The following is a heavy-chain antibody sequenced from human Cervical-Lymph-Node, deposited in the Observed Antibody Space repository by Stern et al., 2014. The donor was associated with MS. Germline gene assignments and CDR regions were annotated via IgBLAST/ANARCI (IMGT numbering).Heavy chain of an antibody. CDR2: LNSDGGST. CDR3: ARDTGYKPDY. D-gene: IGHD1-14*01. V-gene: IGHV3-74*01. CDR1: GFTFSSYW. J-gene: IGHJ4*02. Sequence: VQLVESGGGLVQPGGSLRLSCAASGFTFSSYWMHWVRQAPGKGLEWVSRLNSDGGSTSYADSVKGRFTISRDNAKNTLYLQMSSLRAEDTAVYYCARDTGYKPDYWGQGTLVTVSS.